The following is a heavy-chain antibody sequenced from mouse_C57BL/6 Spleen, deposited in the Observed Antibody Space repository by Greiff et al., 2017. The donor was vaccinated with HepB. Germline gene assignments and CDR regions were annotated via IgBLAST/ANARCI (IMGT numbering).Heavy chain of an antibody. J-gene: IGHJ1*03. CDR1: GFTFSSYA. V-gene: IGHV5-4*03. Sequence: EVKLVESGGGLVKPGGSLKLSCAASGFTFSSYAMSWVRQTPEQRLEWVATISDGGSYTYYPDNVKVRFTISRDNDKNNLYLQMSHLKSEDTAMYYCARATDLLLRWRYFDVWGTGTTVTVSS. D-gene: IGHD1-1*01. CDR3: ARATDLLLRWRYFDV. CDR2: ISDGGSYT.